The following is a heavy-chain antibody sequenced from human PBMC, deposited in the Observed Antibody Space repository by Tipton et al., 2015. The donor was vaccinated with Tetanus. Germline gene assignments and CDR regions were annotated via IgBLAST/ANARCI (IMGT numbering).Heavy chain of an antibody. CDR2: FSTYRKTI. CDR3: ARDLSYYDYIWGGDRDRYFDL. J-gene: IGHJ2*01. V-gene: IGHV3-48*02. D-gene: IGHD3-16*01. Sequence: QLVQSGGGLIQPGGSLRLSCVASGFIVSSHYMSWVRQAPGKGLEWIACFSTYRKTIYYAGAVKGRFTISRDNAKNTLFLQMSSLTDEDTAAYYCARDLSYYDYIWGGDRDRYFDLWGRGTLVTVSS. CDR1: GFIVSSHY.